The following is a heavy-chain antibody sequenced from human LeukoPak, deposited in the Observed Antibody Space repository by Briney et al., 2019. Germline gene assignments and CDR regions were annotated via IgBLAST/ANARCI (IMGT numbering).Heavy chain of an antibody. D-gene: IGHD2-2*01. J-gene: IGHJ4*02. Sequence: SVKVSCKASGGTFSSYAISWVRQAPGQGLEWMGGIIPIFGTANYAQKFQGRVTITADESTSTDYMELSSLRSEDTAVYYCARVLCSSTSCYPHFDYWGQGTLVTVSS. CDR1: GGTFSSYA. CDR2: IIPIFGTA. V-gene: IGHV1-69*13. CDR3: ARVLCSSTSCYPHFDY.